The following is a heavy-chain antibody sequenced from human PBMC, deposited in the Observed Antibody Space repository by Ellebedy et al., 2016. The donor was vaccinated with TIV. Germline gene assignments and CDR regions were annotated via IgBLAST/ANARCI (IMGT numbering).Heavy chain of an antibody. CDR3: ARDDVVVPDQTGTTRMDV. CDR1: GYTFTSYG. V-gene: IGHV1-18*04. CDR2: ISAYNGNT. Sequence: ASVKVSXKASGYTFTSYGISWVRQAPGQGLEWMGWISAYNGNTNYAQKLQGRVTMTTDTSTSTAYMELRSLRSDDTAVYYCARDDVVVPDQTGTTRMDVWGQGTTVTVSS. J-gene: IGHJ6*02. D-gene: IGHD2-2*01.